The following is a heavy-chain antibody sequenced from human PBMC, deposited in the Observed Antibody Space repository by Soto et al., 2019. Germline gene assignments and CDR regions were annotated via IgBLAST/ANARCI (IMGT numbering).Heavy chain of an antibody. J-gene: IGHJ6*02. V-gene: IGHV2-5*02. D-gene: IGHD2-21*02. Sequence: QITLKESGPTLVKPTQTLTLTCTFSGFSLNTGGLGVGWIRQPPGKALEWLALIYWDGDKRYSPSLKSRLSVPRDTSTTRVSLKMPNMHPVNTPTYYCPHSRGGGACPRPYSPHYYNGMDVWGQGTPVTVSS. CDR3: PHSRGGGACPRPYSPHYYNGMDV. CDR1: GFSLNTGGLG. CDR2: IYWDGDK.